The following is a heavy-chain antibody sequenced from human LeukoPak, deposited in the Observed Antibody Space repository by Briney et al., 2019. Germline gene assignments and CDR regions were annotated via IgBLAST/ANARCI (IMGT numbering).Heavy chain of an antibody. CDR2: ISGSGGNT. CDR3: ARDTITMVRGVMLYYYGMDV. D-gene: IGHD3-10*01. J-gene: IGHJ6*02. V-gene: IGHV3-23*01. Sequence: GGSLRLSCAASGFTFNTHGMHWVRQAPGKGLEWVSAISGSGGNTYYADSVKGRFTISRDNSKNTLYLQMNSLRAEDTAVYYCARDTITMVRGVMLYYYGMDVWGQGTTVTVSS. CDR1: GFTFNTHG.